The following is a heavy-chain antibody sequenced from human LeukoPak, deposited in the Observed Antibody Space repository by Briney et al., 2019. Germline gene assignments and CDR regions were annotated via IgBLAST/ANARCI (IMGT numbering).Heavy chain of an antibody. CDR1: GGSISSYY. Sequence: SETLSLTCTVSGGSISSYYWSWIRQPPGKGLEWIGYIYYRGSTNYNPSLKSRVTISVDTSKNQFSLKLSSVTAADTAAYYCAATRAGYYDFWSGYSPPSYNWFDPWGQGTLVTVSS. CDR2: IYYRGST. V-gene: IGHV4-59*01. CDR3: AATRAGYYDFWSGYSPPSYNWFDP. J-gene: IGHJ5*02. D-gene: IGHD3-3*01.